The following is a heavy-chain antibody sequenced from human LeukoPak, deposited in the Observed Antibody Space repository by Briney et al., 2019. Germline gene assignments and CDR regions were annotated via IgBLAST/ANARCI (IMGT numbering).Heavy chain of an antibody. CDR2: ISSSSSTI. J-gene: IGHJ4*02. V-gene: IGHV3-48*01. CDR1: GFTFSSYS. Sequence: PGGSLRLSCAASGFTFSSYSMNWVRQAPGKGLDWVSYISSSSSTIYYADSVRGRFSISRDNAKNSLYLQMNSLRAEDTAVYYCAKDLDYGVLYWGQGTLVTVSS. CDR3: AKDLDYGVLY. D-gene: IGHD4-17*01.